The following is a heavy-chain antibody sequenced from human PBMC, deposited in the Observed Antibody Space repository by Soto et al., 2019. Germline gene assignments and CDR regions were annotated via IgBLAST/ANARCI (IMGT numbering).Heavy chain of an antibody. D-gene: IGHD3-16*01. CDR2: IYYSGST. Sequence: QVQLQESGPGLVKPSQTLSLTCTVSGGSISSGGYYWSWIRQHPGKGLEWIGYIYYSGSTYYNPSLESRFTIAVDTSKNQFSLKLSSVTAADRAVYYCARAAGEVRGDAFDIWGQGTMVTVSS. CDR3: ARAAGEVRGDAFDI. V-gene: IGHV4-31*03. J-gene: IGHJ3*02. CDR1: GGSISSGGYY.